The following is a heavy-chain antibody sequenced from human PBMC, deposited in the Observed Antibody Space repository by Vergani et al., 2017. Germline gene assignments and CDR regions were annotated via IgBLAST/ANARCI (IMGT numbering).Heavy chain of an antibody. D-gene: IGHD1-26*01. CDR3: ARDQGVVGPSFDY. Sequence: EVQLVESGGGLVQPGGSLRLSCAASGFTFSSYSMNWVRQAPGKGLEWVSYISSSSSTIYYADSVKGRFTISRDNAKNSLYLQMNSLRAEDTAVYYCARDQGVVGPSFDYWGQGTLVTVSS. CDR2: ISSSSSTI. CDR1: GFTFSSYS. J-gene: IGHJ4*02. V-gene: IGHV3-48*04.